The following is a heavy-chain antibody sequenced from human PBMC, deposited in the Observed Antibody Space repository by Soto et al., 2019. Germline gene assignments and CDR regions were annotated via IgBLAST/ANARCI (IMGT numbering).Heavy chain of an antibody. CDR2: ISGSGGST. D-gene: IGHD3-10*01. CDR3: AKDGYYGSGSYEYYGMDV. V-gene: IGHV3-23*01. CDR1: GFTFSSYA. J-gene: IGHJ6*02. Sequence: WWSLRLSCSASGFTFSSYAMSWVRQAPGKGLEWVSAISGSGGSTYYADSVKGRFTISRDNSKNTLYLQMNSLRAKDTAVYYCAKDGYYGSGSYEYYGMDVWGQGTTVIVSS.